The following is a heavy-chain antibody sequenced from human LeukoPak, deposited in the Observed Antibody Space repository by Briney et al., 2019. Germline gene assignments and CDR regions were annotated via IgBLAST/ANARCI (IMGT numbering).Heavy chain of an antibody. CDR1: GFTFSSYA. D-gene: IGHD1-26*01. CDR3: ARVPTGSYSVDY. Sequence: HPGGSLRLSCAASGFTFSSYAMSWVRQAPGKGLEWVSAISGSGGSTYYADSVKGRFTISRDNAKNTLYLQMNSLRAEDTAVYYCARVPTGSYSVDYWGQGTLVTVSS. V-gene: IGHV3-23*01. J-gene: IGHJ4*02. CDR2: ISGSGGST.